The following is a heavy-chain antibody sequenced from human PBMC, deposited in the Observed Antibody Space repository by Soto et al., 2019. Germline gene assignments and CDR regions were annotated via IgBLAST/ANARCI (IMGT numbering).Heavy chain of an antibody. J-gene: IGHJ4*02. CDR2: ISGSGGST. V-gene: IGHV3-23*01. CDR3: AKDVHSSSWYYFDY. Sequence: EVQLLESGGGLVQRGGSLRLSCAASGFTFSSYAMSWVRQAPGRGLEWVSAISGSGGSTYYADSVKGRFTISRDNSKNTLYLQMNSLRAEDTAVYYCAKDVHSSSWYYFDYWGQGTLVTVSS. D-gene: IGHD6-13*01. CDR1: GFTFSSYA.